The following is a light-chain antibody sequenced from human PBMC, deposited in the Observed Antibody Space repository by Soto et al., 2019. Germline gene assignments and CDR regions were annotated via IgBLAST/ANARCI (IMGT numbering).Light chain of an antibody. CDR2: GAS. CDR1: QSIHNF. J-gene: IGKJ4*01. CDR3: QQYGSPPPT. V-gene: IGKV3-20*01. Sequence: EIVLTQSPATLSLSPGERGTISCRASQSIHNFLAWYQQKPGQAPRLLIYGASSRATGIPARFSGSGSGTDFALTISRLEPEDLAVYHCQQYGSPPPTFGGGTKVDIK.